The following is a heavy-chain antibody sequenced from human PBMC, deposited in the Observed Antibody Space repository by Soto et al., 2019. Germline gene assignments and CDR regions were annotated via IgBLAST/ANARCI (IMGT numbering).Heavy chain of an antibody. D-gene: IGHD3-9*01. J-gene: IGHJ3*02. CDR1: GLTVSSYA. CDR3: AKNLVLRYFDWLTDDAFDI. V-gene: IGHV3-23*01. Sequence: PGGSLRLSCAASGLTVSSYAMSWVRQDPGKGLEWVSAISGSGGSTYYADSVKGRFTISRDNSKNTLYLQMNSLRAEDTAVYYCAKNLVLRYFDWLTDDAFDIWGQGTMVTVSS. CDR2: ISGSGGST.